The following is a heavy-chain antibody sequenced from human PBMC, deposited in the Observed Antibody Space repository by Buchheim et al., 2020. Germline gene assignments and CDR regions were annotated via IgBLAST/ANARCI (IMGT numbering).Heavy chain of an antibody. D-gene: IGHD3-22*01. Sequence: QVQLQESGPGLVKPSQTLSLTCTVSGGSISSGDYYWSWIRQPPGKGLEWIGYIYYSGSTYYNPSPKSRVTISVDTSKNQFSLKLSSVTAADTAVYYCARGPGGGGYYYLPYYFDYWGQGTL. V-gene: IGHV4-30-4*01. CDR1: GGSISSGDYY. CDR2: IYYSGST. CDR3: ARGPGGGGYYYLPYYFDY. J-gene: IGHJ4*02.